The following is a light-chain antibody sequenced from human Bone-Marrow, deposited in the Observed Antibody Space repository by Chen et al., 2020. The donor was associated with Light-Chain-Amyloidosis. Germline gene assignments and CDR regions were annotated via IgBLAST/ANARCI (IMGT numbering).Light chain of an antibody. J-gene: IGLJ3*02. V-gene: IGLV2-14*01. CDR3: SSYTSSSTRV. CDR2: DVS. CDR1: SSDVGGYNY. Sequence: QSALTQPASVSGSPGQSITISCTGTSSDVGGYNYVSWYQQHPGNAPKLMIYDVSNRPSGVSNRFPGSKSGNTASLTISGLQAEDEADYYCSSYTSSSTRVFGGGTKLAVL.